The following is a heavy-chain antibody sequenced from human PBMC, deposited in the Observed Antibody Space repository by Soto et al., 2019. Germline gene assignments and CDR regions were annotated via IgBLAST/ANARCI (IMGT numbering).Heavy chain of an antibody. CDR2: ISYDGSNK. D-gene: IGHD3-10*01. Sequence: QVQLVESGGGVVQPGRSLRLSCAASGFTFSSYGMHWVRQAPGKGLEWVAVISYDGSNKYYADSVKGRFTISRDNSKNTLYLQMSSLRAEDTAVYYCAKDWTGVFDIWGQGTMVTVSS. CDR1: GFTFSSYG. CDR3: AKDWTGVFDI. J-gene: IGHJ3*02. V-gene: IGHV3-30*18.